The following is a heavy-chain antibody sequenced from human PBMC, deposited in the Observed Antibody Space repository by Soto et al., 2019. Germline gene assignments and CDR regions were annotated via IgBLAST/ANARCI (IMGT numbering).Heavy chain of an antibody. J-gene: IGHJ5*02. V-gene: IGHV4-30-2*01. CDR3: ARDQREGNWFDP. Sequence: SETLSLTCAVSGGSISSGGYSWSWIRQPPGKGLEWIGYIYHSGSTNYNPSLKSRVTISVDTSKNQFSLKLSSVTAADTAVYYCARDQREGNWFDPWGHGTLVTVSS. CDR1: GGSISSGGYS. CDR2: IYHSGST.